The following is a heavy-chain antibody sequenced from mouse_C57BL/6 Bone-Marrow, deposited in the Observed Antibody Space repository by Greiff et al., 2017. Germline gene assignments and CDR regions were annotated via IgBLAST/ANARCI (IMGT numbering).Heavy chain of an antibody. V-gene: IGHV5-9*01. Sequence: EVMLVESGGGLVKPGGSLKLSCAASGFTFSSYTMSWVRQTPEKRLEWVATISGGGGNTYYPDSVKGRFTISRDKAKNTLYLQMSSLRSEDTALYYCARGLAWFDYWGQGTTLTVSS. CDR3: ARGLAWFDY. J-gene: IGHJ2*01. CDR1: GFTFSSYT. CDR2: ISGGGGNT. D-gene: IGHD3-1*01.